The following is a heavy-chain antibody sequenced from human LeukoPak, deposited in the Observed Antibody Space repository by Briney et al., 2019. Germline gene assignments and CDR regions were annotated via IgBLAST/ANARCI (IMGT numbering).Heavy chain of an antibody. Sequence: NSSETLSLTCAVYGGSFSGYYWSWIRQPPGKGLEWIGEINHSGSTNYNPSLKSRVTISVDTSKNQFSLKLSSVTAADTAVYYCARSLGYSSSWYSLPLYYYYMDVWGKGTTVTISS. CDR3: ARSLGYSSSWYSLPLYYYYMDV. CDR1: GGSFSGYY. V-gene: IGHV4-34*01. D-gene: IGHD6-13*01. CDR2: INHSGST. J-gene: IGHJ6*03.